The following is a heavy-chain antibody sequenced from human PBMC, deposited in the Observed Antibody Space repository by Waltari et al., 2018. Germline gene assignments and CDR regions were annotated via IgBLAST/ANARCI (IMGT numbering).Heavy chain of an antibody. V-gene: IGHV4-4*02. CDR2: IYHSGSN. D-gene: IGHD3-3*01. Sequence: QVQLQQWGAGLLKPSETLSLTCAVSGGSISSSNWWSWVRQPPGRGLEWIGEIYHSGSNNYNPSRKSRVTISVDKSKNQFSLKLSSVTAADTAVYYCAREGYYDFWSGYPDAFDIWGQGTMVTVSS. CDR3: AREGYYDFWSGYPDAFDI. J-gene: IGHJ3*02. CDR1: GGSISSSNW.